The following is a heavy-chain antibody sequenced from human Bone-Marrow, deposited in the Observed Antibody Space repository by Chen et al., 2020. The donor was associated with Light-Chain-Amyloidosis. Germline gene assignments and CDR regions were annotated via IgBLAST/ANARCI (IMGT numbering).Heavy chain of an antibody. Sequence: QVQLVESGGGVVQPGRSLRLSFAASGFTFSSYGMHWVRQAPGKGLEWVAVIWYDGSNKYYADSVKGRFTISRDNSKNTLYLQMNSLRAEDTAVYYCARARIVVVTAIDAFDIWGQGTMVTVSS. D-gene: IGHD2-21*02. V-gene: IGHV3-33*01. CDR2: IWYDGSNK. CDR3: ARARIVVVTAIDAFDI. CDR1: GFTFSSYG. J-gene: IGHJ3*02.